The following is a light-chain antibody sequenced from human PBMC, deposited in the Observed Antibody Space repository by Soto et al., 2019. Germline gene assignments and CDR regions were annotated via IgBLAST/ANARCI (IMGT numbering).Light chain of an antibody. CDR3: AVWDDSLNGYV. CDR1: SSNIGSNT. V-gene: IGLV1-44*01. Sequence: QSVLTQPPSASGTPGQRVTISCSGSSSNIGSNTVNWYQHLPGTAPKLLIYSHNQRPSGVPDRFSGSKSGSSASLAISGVQSEDEADYYCAVWDDSLNGYVFGTGTKLTVL. J-gene: IGLJ1*01. CDR2: SHN.